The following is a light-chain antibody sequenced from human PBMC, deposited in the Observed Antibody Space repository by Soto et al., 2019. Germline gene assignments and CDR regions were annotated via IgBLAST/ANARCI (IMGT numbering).Light chain of an antibody. CDR1: QSVAKD. CDR3: QQRGDWPPIT. J-gene: IGKJ5*01. CDR2: GAS. Sequence: EIVMTQSPATLSVSPGERVTLSCRASQSVAKDLAWYQHKPGQAPRLLIHGASTRATGIPARFSGSGSGTDFTLTISSLEPEDFAVYYCQQRGDWPPITFGQGTRLEIK. V-gene: IGKV3-11*01.